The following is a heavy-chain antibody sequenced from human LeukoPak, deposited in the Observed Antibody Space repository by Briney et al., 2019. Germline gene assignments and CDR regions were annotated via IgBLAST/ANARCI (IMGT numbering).Heavy chain of an antibody. J-gene: IGHJ6*02. V-gene: IGHV1-69*13. Sequence: ASVKVSCKASGGTFSSYAISWVRQAPGQGLEWMGGIIPIFGTANYAQKFQGRVTITADESTSTAYMELSSLRSKDTAVYYCAVLGFDGGILYYYGMDVWGQGTTVTVSS. CDR2: IIPIFGTA. CDR3: AVLGFDGGILYYYGMDV. D-gene: IGHD4-23*01. CDR1: GGTFSSYA.